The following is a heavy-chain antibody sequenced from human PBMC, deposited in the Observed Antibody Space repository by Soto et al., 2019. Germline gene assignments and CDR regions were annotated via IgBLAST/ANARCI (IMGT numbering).Heavy chain of an antibody. CDR1: GFTFSSYG. CDR2: ISYDGSNK. V-gene: IGHV3-30*18. CDR3: AKLGYYDFWSDGSGYFDY. J-gene: IGHJ4*02. D-gene: IGHD3-3*01. Sequence: VGSLRLSCAASGFTFSSYGMHWVRQAPGKGLEWVAVISYDGSNKYYADSVKGRFTISRDNSKNTLYLQMNSLRAEDTAVYYCAKLGYYDFWSDGSGYFDYWGQGTLVTVSS.